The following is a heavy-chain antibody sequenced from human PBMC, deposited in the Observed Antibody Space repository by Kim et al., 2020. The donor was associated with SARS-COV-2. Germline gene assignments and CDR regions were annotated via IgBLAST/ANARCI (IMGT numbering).Heavy chain of an antibody. J-gene: IGHJ4*02. CDR3: AQSSVRRCLDY. CDR2: IYHGGTT. D-gene: IGHD3-10*02. CDR1: GGSISGDDW. Sequence: SETLSLTCAVSGGSISGDDWWSWVRQPPGKGLEWIGEIYHGGTTNYNPSLKSRVTISIDKSKNQFSLMLNSVTAADTAVYYCAQSSVRRCLDYWGQGTLV. V-gene: IGHV4-4*02.